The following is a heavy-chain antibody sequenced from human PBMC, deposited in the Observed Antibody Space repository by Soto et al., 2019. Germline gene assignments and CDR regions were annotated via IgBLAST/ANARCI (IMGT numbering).Heavy chain of an antibody. CDR2: INPGSGRT. V-gene: IGHV1-46*01. CDR3: AREEGYCTSSSCYKEGWGY. D-gene: IGHD2-2*02. Sequence: GASVKVSCKASGYIFTSYYIHWVRQAPGQGLEWMGIINPGSGRTTYAQKFQGRVTMTRDTSTSTVYMELSSLRSEDTAVYYCAREEGYCTSSSCYKEGWGYWGQGTLVTVSS. J-gene: IGHJ4*02. CDR1: GYIFTSYY.